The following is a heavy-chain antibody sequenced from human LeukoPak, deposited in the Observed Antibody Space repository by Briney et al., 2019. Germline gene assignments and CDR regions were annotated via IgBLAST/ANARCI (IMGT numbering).Heavy chain of an antibody. J-gene: IGHJ4*02. Sequence: SETLSLTCTVSGGSISSYYWSWIRQPPGKGLEWIGYNYYSGSTNYNPSLKSRVTISVDTSKNQFSLKLSSVTAADTAVYYCARDGNYGLDYWGQGTLVTVSS. CDR2: NYYSGST. CDR3: ARDGNYGLDY. D-gene: IGHD3-10*01. V-gene: IGHV4-59*01. CDR1: GGSISSYY.